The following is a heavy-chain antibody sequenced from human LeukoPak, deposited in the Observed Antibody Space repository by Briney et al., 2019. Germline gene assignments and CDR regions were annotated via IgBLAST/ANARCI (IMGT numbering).Heavy chain of an antibody. J-gene: IGHJ5*02. CDR2: IYSGGST. Sequence: GGSLRLSCAASGFTVSSNYMSWVRQAPGKGLEWVSVIYSGGSTYYADSVRGRFTISRDDAKNTVYLQMNNLRAEDTAVYYCVRGGPSTWSWGQGTLVTVSS. CDR3: VRGGPSTWS. V-gene: IGHV3-53*01. D-gene: IGHD2-15*01. CDR1: GFTVSSNY.